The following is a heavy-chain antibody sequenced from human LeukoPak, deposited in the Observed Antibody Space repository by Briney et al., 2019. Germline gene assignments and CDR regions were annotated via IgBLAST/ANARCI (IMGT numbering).Heavy chain of an antibody. D-gene: IGHD1-1*01. CDR1: GGSFSGYY. Sequence: PSETPSLTCAVYGGSFSGYYWSWIRQPPGKGLEWIGEINHSGSTNYNPSLKSRVTISVDTSKNQFSLKLSSVTAADTAVYYCARGWYNCWFDPWGQGTLVTVSS. CDR2: INHSGST. V-gene: IGHV4-34*01. J-gene: IGHJ5*02. CDR3: ARGWYNCWFDP.